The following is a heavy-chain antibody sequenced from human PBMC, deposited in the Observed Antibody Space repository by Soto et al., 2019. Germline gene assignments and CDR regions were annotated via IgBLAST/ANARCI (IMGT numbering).Heavy chain of an antibody. V-gene: IGHV1-69*02. CDR3: AAGGYYYYYGMDV. J-gene: IGHJ6*02. Sequence: GASVKVSCKASGGTFSSYTISWVRQAPGQGLEWMGRIIPILGIANHAQKFQGRVTITADKSTSTAYMELSSLRSEDTAVYYCAAGGYYYYYGMDVWGQGTTVTVSS. CDR1: GGTFSSYT. CDR2: IIPILGIA. D-gene: IGHD3-10*01.